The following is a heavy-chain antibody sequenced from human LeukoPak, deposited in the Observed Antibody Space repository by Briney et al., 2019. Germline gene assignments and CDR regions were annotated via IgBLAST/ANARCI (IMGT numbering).Heavy chain of an antibody. Sequence: GGSLRLSCAASGFTFSTYAMSWVRQAPGRGLEWVSTVSGSGDSTYFADSVKGRFTISRDNSKNTLFLQMNSLKASDTAMYYCARHSGRDSFDYWGQGTLVTVAS. CDR3: ARHSGRDSFDY. CDR1: GFTFSTYA. V-gene: IGHV3-23*01. CDR2: VSGSGDST. D-gene: IGHD1-14*01. J-gene: IGHJ4*02.